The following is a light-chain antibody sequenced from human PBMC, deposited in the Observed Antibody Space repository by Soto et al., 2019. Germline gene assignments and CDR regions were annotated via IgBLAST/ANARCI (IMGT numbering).Light chain of an antibody. J-gene: IGKJ2*01. V-gene: IGKV4-1*01. CDR3: QQYYPVLPYT. CDR1: QSLLYNANRKNY. Sequence: DIVMTQSPDSLAVSLGERATINCKSSQSLLYNANRKNYLAWYQHKPGQPPKLLIYWASTRESGVPDRFSGGGSGTDFTLTISSLQAEDVAVYYCQQYYPVLPYTFGQGTKLEIK. CDR2: WAS.